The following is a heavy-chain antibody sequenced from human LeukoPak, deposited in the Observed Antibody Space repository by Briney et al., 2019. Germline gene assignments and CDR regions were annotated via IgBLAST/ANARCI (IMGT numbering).Heavy chain of an antibody. D-gene: IGHD1-26*01. J-gene: IGHJ4*02. CDR1: GFTFKSYA. CDR2: ISYDGSNK. V-gene: IGHV3-30*04. Sequence: GGSLRLSCAASGFTFKSYAMHGVRQAPGKGLEWGAAISYDGSNKYYADSVKSRFTISTDNSKNTLYLQMNSLRAENTAVYYCASLIVVAPSFDYWGQGTLVTVSS. CDR3: ASLIVVAPSFDY.